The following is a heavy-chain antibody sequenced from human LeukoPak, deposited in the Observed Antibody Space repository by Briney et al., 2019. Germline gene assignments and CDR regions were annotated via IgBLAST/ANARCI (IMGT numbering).Heavy chain of an antibody. CDR2: ISSSSSYI. J-gene: IGHJ2*01. V-gene: IGHV3-21*01. CDR1: GFTFSSYS. D-gene: IGHD4-23*01. Sequence: GGSLRLSCAASGFTFSSYSMNWVRQAPGKGLEWVSSISSSSSYIYYADSVKGRFTISRDNAKNSLYLQMNSLRAEDTAVYYCARGGGNSGFWYFDLWGRGTLVTVSS. CDR3: ARGGGNSGFWYFDL.